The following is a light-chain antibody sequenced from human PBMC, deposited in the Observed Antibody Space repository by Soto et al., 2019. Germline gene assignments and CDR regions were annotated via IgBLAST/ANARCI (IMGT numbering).Light chain of an antibody. J-gene: IGKJ4*01. Sequence: EIVMTQSPDTLSVSPGERATLSCRASQSVSSNLAWYQQKSGQTPRLLIYGASTRATDIPARFSGSGSGTEFTLTISSLQSEDFAVSYCQQYDNWPLTFGGGTKVEIK. V-gene: IGKV3-15*01. CDR2: GAS. CDR3: QQYDNWPLT. CDR1: QSVSSN.